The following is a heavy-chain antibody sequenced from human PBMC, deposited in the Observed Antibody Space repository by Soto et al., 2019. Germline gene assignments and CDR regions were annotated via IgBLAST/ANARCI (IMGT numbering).Heavy chain of an antibody. CDR3: YASGKGGVLAG. J-gene: IGHJ4*02. CDR2: INAGNGNT. D-gene: IGHD3-10*01. V-gene: IGHV1-3*05. Sequence: QVQLVQSGAEEKKPGASVKVSCKASGYTFTSYAMHWVRQAPGQRLEWMGWINAGNGNTKYSQKFQGRVTITRDTSASTAYMELSSMRSEDTAVYYCYASGKGGVLAGWGQGTLVTVSS. CDR1: GYTFTSYA.